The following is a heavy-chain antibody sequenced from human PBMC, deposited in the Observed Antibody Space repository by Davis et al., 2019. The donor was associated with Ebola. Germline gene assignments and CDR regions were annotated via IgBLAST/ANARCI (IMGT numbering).Heavy chain of an antibody. D-gene: IGHD2-2*01. J-gene: IGHJ4*02. CDR2: ISGAGGST. Sequence: GESLKISCAASGFTFNSYVMSWVRQAPGKGLEWVSGISGAGGSTYYSDSVKGRFTVSRDNSKNTLYLQMNTLRAEDTAVYYCAKTCSSTSCFNYWGQGTLVTVSS. CDR3: AKTCSSTSCFNY. CDR1: GFTFNSYV. V-gene: IGHV3-23*01.